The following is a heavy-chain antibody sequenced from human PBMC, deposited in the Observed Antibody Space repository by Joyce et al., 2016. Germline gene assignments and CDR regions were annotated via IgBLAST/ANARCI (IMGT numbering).Heavy chain of an antibody. CDR2: ISYDGSNK. J-gene: IGHJ4*02. Sequence: QVQLVESGGGVVQPGRSLRLSCAAYGFTFSNYGMNWVRKAPGKGLEWVAVISYDGSNKYYLDSGKGRFTISRDNSKNTLYLQMNSLRPEDTAVYYCARALGWDSNSCHDYWGQGTLVTVSS. D-gene: IGHD6-13*01. CDR3: ARALGWDSNSCHDY. V-gene: IGHV3-30*03. CDR1: GFTFSNYG.